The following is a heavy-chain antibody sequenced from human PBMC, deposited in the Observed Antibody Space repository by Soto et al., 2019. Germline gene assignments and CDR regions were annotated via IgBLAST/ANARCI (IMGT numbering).Heavy chain of an antibody. D-gene: IGHD2-8*02. J-gene: IGHJ4*02. CDR1: GFTVSTYG. CDR2: ISRDGGTK. V-gene: IGHV3-30*03. CDR3: TGEVASRY. Sequence: QVQLVESGGGVVQPGRSLRLSCAVSGFTVSTYGRHWVRQAPGKGLEWVAVISRDGGTKYYADSVKGRFTISRDNSRNTLFLEMNSLRGEDMAVYYCTGEVASRYWGQGTLVTVSS.